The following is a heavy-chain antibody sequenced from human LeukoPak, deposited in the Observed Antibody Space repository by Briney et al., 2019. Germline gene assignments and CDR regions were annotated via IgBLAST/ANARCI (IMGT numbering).Heavy chain of an antibody. D-gene: IGHD3-10*01. J-gene: IGHJ5*02. CDR1: GYTFTGYY. CDR2: INPNSGGT. V-gene: IGHV1-2*02. CDR3: ARVSQGHSVRGVISDWFDP. Sequence: ASVKVSCKASGYTFTGYYMHWVRQAPGQGLEWMGWINPNSGGTNYAQKFQGRVTMTRDTSISTAYMELSSLRSDDTAVYYCARVSQGHSVRGVISDWFDPWGQGTLVTVSS.